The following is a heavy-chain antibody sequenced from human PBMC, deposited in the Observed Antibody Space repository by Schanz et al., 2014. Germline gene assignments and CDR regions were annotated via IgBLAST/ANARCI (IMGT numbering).Heavy chain of an antibody. D-gene: IGHD3-10*01. CDR1: GFPFNEYG. CDR3: AKDGIMVQGVIWERYFDS. V-gene: IGHV3-9*01. J-gene: IGHJ4*02. CDR2: ISWNSGSI. Sequence: EVQLVESGGGVVQPGRSLRLSCAASGFPFNEYGMLWVRQAPGKGLEWVSSISWNSGSIDYADSVKGRFTISRDNAKNSLYLQMNSLRAEDTALYYCAKDGIMVQGVIWERYFDSWGQGTLVTVSS.